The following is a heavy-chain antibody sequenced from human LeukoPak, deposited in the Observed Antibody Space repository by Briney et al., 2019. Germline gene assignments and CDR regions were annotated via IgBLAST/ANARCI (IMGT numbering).Heavy chain of an antibody. CDR1: GFTFSSYG. Sequence: GGSLRLSCAASGFTFSSYGMHWVRQAPGKGLEWVAVIWSEGTKQYYAHSVKGRFTISRDNSKNTLYLQMNSLRAEDTAVYYCARIGGDRHPIEYWGQGTLVTVSS. CDR2: IWSEGTKQ. D-gene: IGHD2-21*02. J-gene: IGHJ4*02. V-gene: IGHV3-33*01. CDR3: ARIGGDRHPIEY.